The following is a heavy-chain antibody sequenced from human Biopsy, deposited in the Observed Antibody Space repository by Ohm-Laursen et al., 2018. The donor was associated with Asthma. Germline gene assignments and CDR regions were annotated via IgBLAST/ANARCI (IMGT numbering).Heavy chain of an antibody. Sequence: SQTLSLTCTVSGGSMTPTSHYWDWIRQAPGKGLEWIGYISYGGKTSYNPSLKNRVTISRDTSKNQYSLMLTFVTAADTAVYFCARRITIFGVVQKDHGMDAWGQGTTVSVSS. V-gene: IGHV4-39*01. CDR2: ISYGGKT. J-gene: IGHJ6*02. CDR1: GGSMTPTSHY. CDR3: ARRITIFGVVQKDHGMDA. D-gene: IGHD3-3*01.